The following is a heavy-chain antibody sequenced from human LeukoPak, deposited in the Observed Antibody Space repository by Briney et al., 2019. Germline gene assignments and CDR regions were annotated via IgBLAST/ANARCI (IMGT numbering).Heavy chain of an antibody. CDR3: AKDRGSSYGHFDY. V-gene: IGHV3-23*01. D-gene: IGHD5-18*01. CDR2: ISGSGSAT. J-gene: IGHJ4*02. CDR1: GFTFSSYA. Sequence: PGGSLRLSCAASGFTFSSYAMTWVRQAPGKGLEWVSVISGSGSATNYADSVKGRFTISRDNSKDTLYLQMNSLRAEDTAVYYCAKDRGSSYGHFDYWGQGNRVSVSS.